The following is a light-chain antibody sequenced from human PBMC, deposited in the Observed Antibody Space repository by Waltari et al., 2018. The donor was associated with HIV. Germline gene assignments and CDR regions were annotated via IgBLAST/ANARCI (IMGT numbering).Light chain of an antibody. CDR3: QSYDSSLSGRGV. CDR1: NSNIGAGYD. CDR2: GNI. J-gene: IGLJ3*02. Sequence: QSVLTQPPSVSGAPGQRVTISRTGNNSNIGAGYDVHWYTQLPGTAPKLPSYGNINRPSWVPDRFSGSKSGTSASLAITGLQAEDEAEYYCQSYDSSLSGRGVFGGGTKLTVL. V-gene: IGLV1-40*01.